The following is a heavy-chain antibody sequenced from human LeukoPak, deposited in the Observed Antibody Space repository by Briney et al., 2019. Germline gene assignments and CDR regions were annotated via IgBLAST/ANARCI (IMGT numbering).Heavy chain of an antibody. CDR2: ITPNSGGT. V-gene: IGHV1-2*02. Sequence: ASVKVSCKASGYTFTGYYMHWVRQAPGQGLEWMGWITPNSGGTNYAQKLQGRVTMTTDTSTSTAYMELRSLRSDDTAVYYCARAHIAAAGLFDYWGQGTLVTVSS. CDR3: ARAHIAAAGLFDY. J-gene: IGHJ4*02. CDR1: GYTFTGYY. D-gene: IGHD6-13*01.